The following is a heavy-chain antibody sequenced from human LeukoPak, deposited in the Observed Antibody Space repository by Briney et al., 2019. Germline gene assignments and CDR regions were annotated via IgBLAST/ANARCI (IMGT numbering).Heavy chain of an antibody. Sequence: WAPVKVSCKASGYTFTGYYMHWVRQAPGQGLEWMGWINPNSGGTNYAQKFQGRVTMTRDTSISTAYMELSRLRSDDTAVYYCARTIGYCTNGVCHDAFDIWGQGTMVTVSS. CDR3: ARTIGYCTNGVCHDAFDI. CDR2: INPNSGGT. V-gene: IGHV1-2*02. J-gene: IGHJ3*02. CDR1: GYTFTGYY. D-gene: IGHD2-8*01.